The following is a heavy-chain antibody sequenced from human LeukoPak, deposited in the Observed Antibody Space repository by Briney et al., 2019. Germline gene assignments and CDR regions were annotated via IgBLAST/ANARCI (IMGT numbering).Heavy chain of an antibody. V-gene: IGHV4-59*08. J-gene: IGHJ4*02. CDR2: IYYSGST. CDR3: ARIGEVVVVAAIDY. D-gene: IGHD2-15*01. Sequence: PSETLSLTCTVFGGSISSYYWSWIRQPPGKGLEWIGYIYYSGSTNYNPSLKSRVTISVDTSKNQFSLKLSSVTAADTAVYYCARIGEVVVVAAIDYWGQGTLVTVSS. CDR1: GGSISSYY.